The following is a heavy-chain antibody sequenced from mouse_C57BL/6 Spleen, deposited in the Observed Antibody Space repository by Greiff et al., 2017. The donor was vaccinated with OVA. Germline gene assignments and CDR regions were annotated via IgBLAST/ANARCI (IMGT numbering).Heavy chain of an antibody. CDR1: GYTFTDYE. CDR3: TLYDGYYDWYFDV. J-gene: IGHJ1*03. V-gene: IGHV1-15*01. D-gene: IGHD2-3*01. Sequence: QVQLQQSGAELVRPGASVTLSCKASGYTFTDYEMHWVQQTPVHGLEWIGAIDPETGGTAYNQKFKGKAILTADKSSSTACMELRSLTSEDSAVYYCTLYDGYYDWYFDVWGTGTTVTVSS. CDR2: IDPETGGT.